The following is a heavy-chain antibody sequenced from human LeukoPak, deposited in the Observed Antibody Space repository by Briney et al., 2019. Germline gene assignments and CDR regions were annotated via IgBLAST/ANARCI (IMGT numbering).Heavy chain of an antibody. CDR2: ISAYNGNT. D-gene: IGHD2-15*01. CDR1: GGTFSSYA. Sequence: ASVKVSCKASGGTFSSYAISWVRQAPGQGLEWMGWISAYNGNTNYAQKLQGRVTMTTDTSTSTAYMELRSLRSDDTAVYYCARDIVVVVAIPTYYFDYWGQGTLVTVSS. V-gene: IGHV1-18*01. J-gene: IGHJ4*02. CDR3: ARDIVVVVAIPTYYFDY.